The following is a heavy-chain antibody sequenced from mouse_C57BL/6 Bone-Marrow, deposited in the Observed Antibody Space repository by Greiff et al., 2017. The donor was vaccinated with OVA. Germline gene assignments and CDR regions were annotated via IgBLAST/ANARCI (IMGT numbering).Heavy chain of an antibody. Sequence: VQLQQSGPELVKPGASVKLSCKASGYTFTSYDINWVKPRPGQGLEWIGWISPRDGSTKYNEKFKGKATLTVDTSSSTAYMQRHSLTSEDSAVYFCARTSYGSSYYFDYWGQGTTLTVSS. V-gene: IGHV1-85*01. CDR3: ARTSYGSSYYFDY. D-gene: IGHD1-1*01. CDR1: GYTFTSYD. J-gene: IGHJ2*01. CDR2: ISPRDGST.